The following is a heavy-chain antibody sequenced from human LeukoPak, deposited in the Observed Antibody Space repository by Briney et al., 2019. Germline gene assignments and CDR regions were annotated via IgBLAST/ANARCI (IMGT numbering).Heavy chain of an antibody. V-gene: IGHV4-59*08. CDR1: GGSISSYY. CDR3: ARLGGATSPFGY. D-gene: IGHD1-26*01. Sequence: PSETLSLTCTVSGGSISSYYWSWIRQPPGKGLEWIGYNYYTGNTNYNPSLKSRVTISVDTSKNQFSLNLSSVTAADTAIYYCARLGGATSPFGYWGQGTLVTVSS. J-gene: IGHJ4*02. CDR2: NYYTGNT.